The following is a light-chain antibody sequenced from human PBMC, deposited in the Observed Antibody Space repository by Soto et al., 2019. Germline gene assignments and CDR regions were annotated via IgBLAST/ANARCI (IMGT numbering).Light chain of an antibody. V-gene: IGKV4-1*01. CDR3: QQDWNSLRT. Sequence: DIVMTQSPDSLAVSLGERATINCKSSQSVLYSSNNQNYLAWFQQKPGQPPKLLIYWASTREYGVPDRFSGSGSGTDFTLTISSLQAEDVAVYYFQQDWNSLRTFGQGTKVEIK. CDR2: WAS. J-gene: IGKJ1*01. CDR1: QSVLYSSNNQNY.